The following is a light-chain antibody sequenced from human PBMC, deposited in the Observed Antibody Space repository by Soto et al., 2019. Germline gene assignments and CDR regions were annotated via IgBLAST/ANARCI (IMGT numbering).Light chain of an antibody. CDR1: QSVSSN. Sequence: EIVMTQFPATLSVSPGERATLSCRASQSVSSNLALYQQKPGQAPRLLIYGASTRATGIPVRFSGSGSGTEFTLTISSLQSEDFAVYYCQQYNNWPPTFGQGTKVDIK. CDR3: QQYNNWPPT. V-gene: IGKV3-15*01. J-gene: IGKJ1*01. CDR2: GAS.